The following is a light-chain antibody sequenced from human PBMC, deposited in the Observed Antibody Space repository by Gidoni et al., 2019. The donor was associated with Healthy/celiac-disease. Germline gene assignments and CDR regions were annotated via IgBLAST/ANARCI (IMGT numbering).Light chain of an antibody. CDR1: QSVSSSY. V-gene: IGKV3-20*01. Sequence: EIVLTQSPGPLSLSPGERATLSCRASQSVSSSYLDWYQQKPGQAPRLLIYGASSRAAGIPDRFSGSGSGTDFTLTISRLEPEDFAVYYCQRYGSSLTFGGGTKAEIK. CDR2: GAS. J-gene: IGKJ4*01. CDR3: QRYGSSLT.